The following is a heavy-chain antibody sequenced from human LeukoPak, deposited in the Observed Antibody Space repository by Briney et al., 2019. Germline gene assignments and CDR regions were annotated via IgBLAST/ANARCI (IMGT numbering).Heavy chain of an antibody. CDR2: IYYSGST. V-gene: IGHV4-39*01. CDR3: ARGGYYYDGSFDY. D-gene: IGHD3-22*01. Sequence: KSSETLSLTCTVSGGSISSSSYYWGWIRQPPGKGLEWIGSIYYSGSTYYNPSLKSRVTISVDTSENQFSLKLSSVTAADTAVYYCARGGYYYDGSFDYWGQGTLVTVSS. CDR1: GGSISSSSYY. J-gene: IGHJ4*02.